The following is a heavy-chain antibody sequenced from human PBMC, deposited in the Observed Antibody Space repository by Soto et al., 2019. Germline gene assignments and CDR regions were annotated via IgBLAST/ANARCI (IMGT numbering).Heavy chain of an antibody. Sequence: QVQLVESGGGVVQPGRSLRLSCAASGFTFSSYAMHWVRQAPGKGLEWVAVISYDGSNKYYADSVKGRFTISRDNSKNTLYLQMNSLRAEDTAVYYCARDRRRAQGSGSYYYYDMDVWGQGTTVTVSS. CDR1: GFTFSSYA. D-gene: IGHD3-10*01. V-gene: IGHV3-30-3*01. J-gene: IGHJ6*02. CDR2: ISYDGSNK. CDR3: ARDRRRAQGSGSYYYYDMDV.